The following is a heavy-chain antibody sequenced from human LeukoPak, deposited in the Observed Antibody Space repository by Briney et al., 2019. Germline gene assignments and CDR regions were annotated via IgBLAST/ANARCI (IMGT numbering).Heavy chain of an antibody. CDR1: GFTVSNNY. CDR3: ATYSSLDY. J-gene: IGHJ4*02. D-gene: IGHD3-22*01. Sequence: GGSLRLSCAASGFTVSNNYMSWVRQAPGTGLEWVSLIYSGGSTYYADSVKGRFTISRDNSKNTLYLQMNSLRAEDTAVYYCATYSSLDYWGQGTLVTVSS. V-gene: IGHV3-53*01. CDR2: IYSGGST.